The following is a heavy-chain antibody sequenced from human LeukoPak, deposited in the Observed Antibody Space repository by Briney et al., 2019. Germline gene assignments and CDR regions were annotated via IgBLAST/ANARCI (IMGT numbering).Heavy chain of an antibody. CDR3: ASVGSSSSFFYY. CDR2: IRTDGSEK. D-gene: IGHD6-6*01. V-gene: IGHV3-7*01. CDR1: GFTCSSYW. J-gene: IGHJ4*02. Sequence: GGPLRLPCAASGFTCSSYWMSWVRPAPGKGLEWVAKIRTDGSEKDYVESVKGRFTISRDNAKNSLYLQMNSLRAEDTAVYYCASVGSSSSFFYYWGQGTLVTVSS.